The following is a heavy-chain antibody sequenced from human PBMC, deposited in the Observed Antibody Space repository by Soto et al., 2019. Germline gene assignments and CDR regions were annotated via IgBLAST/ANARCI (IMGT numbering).Heavy chain of an antibody. CDR2: IWYDGSNK. CDR3: AREKSYSYYNWFDP. J-gene: IGHJ5*02. D-gene: IGHD3-22*01. CDR1: GFTFSTYG. V-gene: IGHV3-33*01. Sequence: QVQLVESGGGVVQAGRSLRLSCAASGFTFSTYGMHWVRQAPGKGLEWVAVIWYDGSNKYYGDSVKGRFTISRDNSKNTLYLQMNSLRAEDTAVYYCAREKSYSYYNWFDPWGQGTLVTVSS.